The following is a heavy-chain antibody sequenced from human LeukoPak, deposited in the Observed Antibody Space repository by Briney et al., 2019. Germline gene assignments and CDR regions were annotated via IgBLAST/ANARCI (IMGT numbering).Heavy chain of an antibody. J-gene: IGHJ6*03. D-gene: IGHD4-23*01. V-gene: IGHV4-39*07. Sequence: SETLSLTCTVSGGSISSSSYYWGWIRQPPGKGLEWIGSIYYSGSTYYNPSLKSRVTISVDTSKNQFSLKLSSVTAADTAVYYCASYGGKTFYYYYMDVWGKGTTVTVSS. CDR3: ASYGGKTFYYYYMDV. CDR2: IYYSGST. CDR1: GGSISSSSYY.